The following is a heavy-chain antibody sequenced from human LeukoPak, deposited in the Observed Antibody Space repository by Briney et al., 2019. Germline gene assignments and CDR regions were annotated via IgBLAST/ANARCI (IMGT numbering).Heavy chain of an antibody. D-gene: IGHD1-1*01. J-gene: IGHJ6*03. CDR3: ARVSWFPGTSYYYMDV. Sequence: SETLSLTCTVSGGSMSSSNYYWAWIRQPPGKGLEWIGNIHYSGSTYYNASLNSRITMSIDTSKNQFSLKLTSVTAADTAVYYCARVSWFPGTSYYYMDVWGKGTTVTVSS. V-gene: IGHV4-39*07. CDR1: GGSMSSSNYY. CDR2: IHYSGST.